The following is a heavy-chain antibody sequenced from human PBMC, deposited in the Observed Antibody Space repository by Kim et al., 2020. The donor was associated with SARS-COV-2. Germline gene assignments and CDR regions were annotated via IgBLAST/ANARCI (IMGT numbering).Heavy chain of an antibody. Sequence: ASVKVSCEAPGYTFTDYYTHWVRQAPGQGLECMRWINPNSGDTNSAQMFLGRVTMTRDTSIRTAYMELRRLRSDDTAVSYCNKDSMTVLLTDPGAFAIWGQGTMVTVSS. CDR1: GYTFTDYY. V-gene: IGHV1-2*02. J-gene: IGHJ3*02. D-gene: IGHD3-22*01. CDR2: INPNSGDT. CDR3: NKDSMTVLLTDPGAFAI.